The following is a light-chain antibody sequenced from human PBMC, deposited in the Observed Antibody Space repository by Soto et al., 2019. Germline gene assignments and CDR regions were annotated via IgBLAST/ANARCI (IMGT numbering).Light chain of an antibody. J-gene: IGKJ2*01. V-gene: IGKV3-20*01. CDR1: QRVNSSY. CDR3: QQYVNSPVT. Sequence: EIVLTQSPDTLYLSPGEGGTLSCRASQRVNSSYLAWYQQKPGQAPRLLISGASDRATGVPARVSGSGYGTDFTLTISRLEPEDFAVYYCQQYVNSPVTFGQGTKLQIK. CDR2: GAS.